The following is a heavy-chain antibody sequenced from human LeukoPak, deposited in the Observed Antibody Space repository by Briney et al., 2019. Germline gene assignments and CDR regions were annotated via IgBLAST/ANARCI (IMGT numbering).Heavy chain of an antibody. CDR3: AGKAYWSGLPYY. J-gene: IGHJ4*02. V-gene: IGHV3-30*14. CDR1: GFTFSSYA. CDR2: ISYDGSNK. D-gene: IGHD3-3*01. Sequence: GRSLRLSCAASGFTFSSYAMHWVRQAPGKGLEWVAVISYDGSNKYYADSVKGRFTISRDNSKNTLYLQMNSLRAEDTAVYYCAGKAYWSGLPYYWGQGTLVTVSS.